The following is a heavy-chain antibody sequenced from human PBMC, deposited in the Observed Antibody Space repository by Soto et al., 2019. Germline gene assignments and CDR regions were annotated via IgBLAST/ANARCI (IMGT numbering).Heavy chain of an antibody. CDR3: AIYDSSGSRGFQH. D-gene: IGHD3-22*01. V-gene: IGHV4-31*03. J-gene: IGHJ1*01. CDR1: GCSISSGDYY. Sequence: TSETLSLTCTFSGCSISSGDYYWSWIRQHPGKGLEWIGYIYYSGSTYYNPSLKSRVTISVDTSKNQFSLKLSSVTAADTAVYYCAIYDSSGSRGFQHWGQGTLVTVSS. CDR2: IYYSGST.